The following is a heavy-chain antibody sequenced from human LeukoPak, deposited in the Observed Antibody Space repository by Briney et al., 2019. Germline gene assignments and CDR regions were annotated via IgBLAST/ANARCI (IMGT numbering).Heavy chain of an antibody. CDR2: ISSSSSYI. CDR1: GFTFSSYS. D-gene: IGHD1-26*01. J-gene: IGHJ3*02. CDR3: ARDMWGELRWYAFDI. Sequence: EPGGSLRLSCAASGFTFSSYSMNWVRQAPGKGLEWVSSISSSSSYIYYADSVKGRFTISRDNAKNSLYLQMNSLRAEDTAVYYCARDMWGELRWYAFDIWGQGTMVTVSS. V-gene: IGHV3-21*01.